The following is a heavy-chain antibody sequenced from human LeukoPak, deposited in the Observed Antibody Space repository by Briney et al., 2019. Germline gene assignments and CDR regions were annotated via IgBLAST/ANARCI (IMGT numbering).Heavy chain of an antibody. CDR2: IWYDGSNK. CDR1: GFTFSSYG. CDR3: ARDKGASAQPYGDYDAFDI. Sequence: PGGSLRLSCAASGFTFSSYGMHWVRQAPGKGLEWVAVIWYDGSNKYYADSVKGRFTISRDNSKNTLYLQMNSLRAEDTAVYYCARDKGASAQPYGDYDAFDIWGQGTMVTVSS. J-gene: IGHJ3*02. V-gene: IGHV3-33*01. D-gene: IGHD4-17*01.